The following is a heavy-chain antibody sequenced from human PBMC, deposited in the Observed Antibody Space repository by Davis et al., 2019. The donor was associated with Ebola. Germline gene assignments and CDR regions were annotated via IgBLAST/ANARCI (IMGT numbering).Heavy chain of an antibody. J-gene: IGHJ6*02. CDR2: ISSSSSTI. V-gene: IGHV3-48*04. Sequence: GESLKISCAASGFTFSSYSMNWVRQAPGKGLEWVSYISSSSSTIYYADSVKGRFTISRDNAKNSLYLQMNGLRAEDTAVYYCARRSYASYYYYGMDVWGQGTTVTVSS. CDR1: GFTFSSYS. D-gene: IGHD2-2*01. CDR3: ARRSYASYYYYGMDV.